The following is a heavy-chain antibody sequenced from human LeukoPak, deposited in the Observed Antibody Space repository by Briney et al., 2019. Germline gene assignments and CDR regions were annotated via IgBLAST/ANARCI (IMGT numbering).Heavy chain of an antibody. CDR2: IIPIFGTA. J-gene: IGHJ4*02. CDR1: GGTFSSYA. V-gene: IGHV1-69*13. D-gene: IGHD6-13*01. Sequence: ASVKVSCKASGGTFSSYAISWVRQAPGQGLEWMGGIIPIFGTANYAQKFQGRVTITADESTSTAYMELSSLRSEDTAVYYCVRAGIAAAGTLDYWGQGTLVTVSS. CDR3: VRAGIAAAGTLDY.